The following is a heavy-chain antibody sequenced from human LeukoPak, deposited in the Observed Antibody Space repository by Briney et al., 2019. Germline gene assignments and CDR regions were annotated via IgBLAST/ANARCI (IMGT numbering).Heavy chain of an antibody. V-gene: IGHV4-39*07. CDR2: INHSGST. CDR1: GGSISSSSYY. CDR3: ARGRSSGYYKYYYYYYYMDV. J-gene: IGHJ6*03. D-gene: IGHD3-22*01. Sequence: PSETLSLTCTVSGGSISSSSYYWGWIRQPPGKGLEWIGEINHSGSTNYNPSPKSRVTISVDTSKNQFSLKLSSVTAADTAVYYCARGRSSGYYKYYYYYYYMDVWGKGTTVTVSS.